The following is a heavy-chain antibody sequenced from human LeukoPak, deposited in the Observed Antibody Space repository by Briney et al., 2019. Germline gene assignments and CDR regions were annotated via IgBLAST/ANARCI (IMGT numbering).Heavy chain of an antibody. J-gene: IGHJ4*02. CDR2: IASDGNDK. Sequence: GGSLRLSCTGSGFTFSSYGIHWVRQAPGKGLEWVAVIASDGNDKHLADSVKGRFTISRDNSRNTLYLQMNSLRTEDTAVYYCAKDGAMAAAGYYFDYWGQGILVTVSS. CDR1: GFTFSSYG. D-gene: IGHD6-13*01. V-gene: IGHV3-30*18. CDR3: AKDGAMAAAGYYFDY.